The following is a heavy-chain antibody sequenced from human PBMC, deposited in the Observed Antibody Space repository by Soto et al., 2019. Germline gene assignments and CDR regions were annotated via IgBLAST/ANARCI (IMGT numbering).Heavy chain of an antibody. CDR2: IDTAGDT. J-gene: IGHJ4*02. D-gene: IGHD3-22*01. CDR3: ARAIGPTLFDY. Sequence: PGGSLRLSCSASGFTFSSYDMHWVRQGPGKGLEWVSAIDTAGDTNYAGSVKGRFTISRENAKNSLYLQMNSLRAGDTAIYFCARAIGPTLFDYWGQGTLVTVSS. V-gene: IGHV3-13*04. CDR1: GFTFSSYD.